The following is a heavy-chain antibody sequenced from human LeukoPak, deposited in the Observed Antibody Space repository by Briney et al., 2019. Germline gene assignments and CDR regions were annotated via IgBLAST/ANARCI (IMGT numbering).Heavy chain of an antibody. CDR3: ARDNSGLYGDYDY. D-gene: IGHD6-19*01. Sequence: PGGSLRLSCAASGFTFSSYAMSWIRQAPGKGLEWVSYISSSGSTIYYADSVKGRFTISRDNAKNSLYLQMNSLRAEDTAVYYCARDNSGLYGDYDYWGQGTLVTVSS. CDR1: GFTFSSYA. CDR2: ISSSGSTI. V-gene: IGHV3-11*01. J-gene: IGHJ4*02.